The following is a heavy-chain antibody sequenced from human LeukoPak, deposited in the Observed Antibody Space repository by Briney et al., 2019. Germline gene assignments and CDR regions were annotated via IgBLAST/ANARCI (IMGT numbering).Heavy chain of an antibody. J-gene: IGHJ5*02. CDR2: ISGGGGST. V-gene: IGHV3-23*01. Sequence: GGSLRLSCAASGFSFSNYEMNWVRQAPGKGLEWVSGISGGGGSTYYADSVKGRFTISRDNSKNTLYLQMDSLRAEDTALYYCAKGSGINHYHWIDPWGQGTLVTVSS. CDR3: AKGSGINHYHWIDP. CDR1: GFSFSNYE. D-gene: IGHD1-14*01.